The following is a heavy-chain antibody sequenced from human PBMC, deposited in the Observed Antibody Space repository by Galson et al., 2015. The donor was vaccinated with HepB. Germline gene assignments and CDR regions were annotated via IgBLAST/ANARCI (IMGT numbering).Heavy chain of an antibody. Sequence: QAPGKGLQWVALIWSDGSKKYYANSIKGRFTISRDNSKNTLYLEMNSLRAEDTAVYFCARNGELGSCINGICSWWTSLDHWGRGTLVTVSS. CDR3: ARNGELGSCINGICSWWTSLDH. J-gene: IGHJ4*02. D-gene: IGHD2-8*01. V-gene: IGHV3-33*01. CDR2: IWSDGSKK.